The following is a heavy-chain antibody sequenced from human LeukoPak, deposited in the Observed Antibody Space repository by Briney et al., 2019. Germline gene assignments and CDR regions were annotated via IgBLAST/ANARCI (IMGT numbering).Heavy chain of an antibody. CDR3: ARGEHDFWSGYYLGFDP. Sequence: SQTLSLTCTVSGGSISSGDYYWSWIRQPPGKGLEWIGYIYYSGTTYYNPSLKSRVTISVDTSKNQFSLKLSSVTAADTAVYYCARGEHDFWSGYYLGFDPWGQGTLVTVFS. V-gene: IGHV4-30-4*01. D-gene: IGHD3-3*01. CDR2: IYYSGTT. J-gene: IGHJ5*02. CDR1: GGSISSGDYY.